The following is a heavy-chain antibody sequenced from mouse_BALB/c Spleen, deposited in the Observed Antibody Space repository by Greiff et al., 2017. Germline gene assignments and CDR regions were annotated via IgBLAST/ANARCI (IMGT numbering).Heavy chain of an antibody. CDR2: IDPENGDT. Sequence: EVQLQQSGAELVRSGASVKLSCTASGFNIKDYYMHWVKQRPEQGLEWIGWIDPENGDTEYAPKFQGKATMTADTSSNTAYLQLSSLTSEDTAVYYCNVRGGNWESYWGQGTLVTVSA. CDR1: GFNIKDYY. D-gene: IGHD4-1*02. CDR3: NVRGGNWESY. J-gene: IGHJ3*01. V-gene: IGHV14-4*02.